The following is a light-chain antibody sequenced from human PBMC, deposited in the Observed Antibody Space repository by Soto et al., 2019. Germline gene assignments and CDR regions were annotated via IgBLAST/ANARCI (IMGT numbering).Light chain of an antibody. CDR1: SSNIGSNY. CDR2: RNN. J-gene: IGLJ7*01. CDR3: AAWDDSLSALA. Sequence: QSVLTQPPSASRTPGQRVTLSCSGSSSNIGSNYVYWYQQLPGTAPKLLIYRNNQRPSGVPDRFSGSKSGTSASLAISGLRSEDEADYYCAAWDDSLSALAFGGGTQLTVL. V-gene: IGLV1-47*01.